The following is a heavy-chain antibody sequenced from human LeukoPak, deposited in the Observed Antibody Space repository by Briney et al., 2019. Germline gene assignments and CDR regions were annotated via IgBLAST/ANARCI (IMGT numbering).Heavy chain of an antibody. D-gene: IGHD3-10*01. CDR3: ARDVWFGAGRTFDY. Sequence: PSETLSLTCTVSGYSISTGYYWDWIRQPPGKGLEWIGTFYHGGSTNYNPSLKSRVTISVDTSKNQFSLRLSSVTAADTAVYYCARDVWFGAGRTFDYWGQGTLVTVSS. V-gene: IGHV4-38-2*02. CDR1: GYSISTGYY. CDR2: FYHGGST. J-gene: IGHJ4*02.